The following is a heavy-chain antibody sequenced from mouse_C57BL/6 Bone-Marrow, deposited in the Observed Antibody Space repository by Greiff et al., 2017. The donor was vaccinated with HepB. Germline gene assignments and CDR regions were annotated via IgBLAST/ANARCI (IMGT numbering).Heavy chain of an antibody. Sequence: QVQLKESGAELVKPGASVKMSCKASGYTFTSYWITWVKQRPGQGLEWIGDIYPGSGSTNYNEKFKSKATLTVDTPSSTAYMQLSSLTSEDSAVYYCARGGVGAYWGQGTLVTVSA. D-gene: IGHD3-1*01. CDR3: ARGGVGAY. CDR2: IYPGSGST. CDR1: GYTFTSYW. J-gene: IGHJ3*01. V-gene: IGHV1-55*01.